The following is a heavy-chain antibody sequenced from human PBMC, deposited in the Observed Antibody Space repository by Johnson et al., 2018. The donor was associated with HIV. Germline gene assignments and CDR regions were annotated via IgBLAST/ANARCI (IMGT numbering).Heavy chain of an antibody. CDR3: ARPYSEYIYAAFSL. CDR1: GFTFSSYA. J-gene: IGHJ3*01. Sequence: VQLVESGGGVVQPGRSLRLSCAASGFTFSSYAMHWVRQAPGKGLEWVAVISYDGSNKYYADSVKGRFTISRDNSKNTLYLQMNSLRAEDTAVYYCARPYSEYIYAAFSLWGQGTMVTVSS. V-gene: IGHV3-30*04. CDR2: ISYDGSNK. D-gene: IGHD5-18*01.